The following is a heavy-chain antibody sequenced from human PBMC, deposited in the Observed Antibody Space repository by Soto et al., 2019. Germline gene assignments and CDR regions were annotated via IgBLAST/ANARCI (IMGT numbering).Heavy chain of an antibody. CDR1: GYIFVNYG. D-gene: IGHD3-16*01. Sequence: QVQLVQSGDEMKKPGASVRVSCKASGYIFVNYGIAWVRQAPGQGLEWMGWISPYTGDTHSASKVQGRLTMTTDTSTSTAYMDLGSVTSDDTAVYYWAMVDNYVTPTPQDVWGQGTTVTVSS. V-gene: IGHV1-18*01. CDR2: ISPYTGDT. J-gene: IGHJ6*02. CDR3: AMVDNYVTPTPQDV.